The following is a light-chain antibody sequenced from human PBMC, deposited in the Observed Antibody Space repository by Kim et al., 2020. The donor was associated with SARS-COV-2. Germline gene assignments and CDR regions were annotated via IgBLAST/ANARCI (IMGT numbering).Light chain of an antibody. Sequence: QSVLTQPPSVSGAPGQRVTISCTRSSSNIGAGFDVHWFQQLPGTAPKLLISGNSNRPSGVPDRFSGSKSATSASLAITGLQAEDEAEYYCQSYDSSLSGWVFGGGTQLTVL. V-gene: IGLV1-40*01. CDR1: SSNIGAGFD. CDR3: QSYDSSLSGWV. CDR2: GNS. J-gene: IGLJ3*02.